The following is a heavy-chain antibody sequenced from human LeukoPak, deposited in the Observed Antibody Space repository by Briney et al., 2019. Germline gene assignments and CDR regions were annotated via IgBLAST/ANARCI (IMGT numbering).Heavy chain of an antibody. CDR1: GFTFNSYA. V-gene: IGHV3-23*01. CDR3: AKVSGGGLYYDGMDV. J-gene: IGHJ6*02. Sequence: GGSLRLSCAASGFTFNSYAMNWVRQAPGKGLEWVSVISGSGGTTYYADSVKGRFTISRDSSKNTLYLQMNSLRAEDTAVYYCAKVSGGGLYYDGMDVWGQGTTVTVSS. CDR2: ISGSGGTT. D-gene: IGHD1-14*01.